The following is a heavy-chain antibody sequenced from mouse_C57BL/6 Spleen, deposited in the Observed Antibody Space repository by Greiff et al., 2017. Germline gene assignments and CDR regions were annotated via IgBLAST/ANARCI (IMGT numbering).Heavy chain of an antibody. Sequence: VQLKQSGAELMKPGASVKLSCKATGYTFTGYWIEWVKQRPGHGLEWIGEILPGSGSTNYNEKFKGKATFTADTSSNTAYMQLSSLTTEDSAIYYCARGPYYYGSSYCYFDYWGQGTTLTVSS. CDR1: GYTFTGYW. V-gene: IGHV1-9*01. CDR2: ILPGSGST. J-gene: IGHJ2*01. D-gene: IGHD1-1*01. CDR3: ARGPYYYGSSYCYFDY.